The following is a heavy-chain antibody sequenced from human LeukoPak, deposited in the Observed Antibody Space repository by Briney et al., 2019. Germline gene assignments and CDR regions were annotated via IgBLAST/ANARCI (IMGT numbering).Heavy chain of an antibody. CDR1: GGSFSGYY. V-gene: IGHV4-34*01. CDR3: ARGYYSNSYNWFDP. Sequence: SSETLSLTCAVYGGSFSGYYWSWIRQPPGKGLEWIGEINHSGSTNYNPSLKSRVTMSVDTSKNQFSLKLSSVTAADTAVYYCARGYYSNSYNWFDPWGQGTLDTVSS. D-gene: IGHD4-11*01. J-gene: IGHJ5*02. CDR2: INHSGST.